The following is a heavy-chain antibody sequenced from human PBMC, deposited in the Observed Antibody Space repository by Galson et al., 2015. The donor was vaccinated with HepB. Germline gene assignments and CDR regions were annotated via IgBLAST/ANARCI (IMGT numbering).Heavy chain of an antibody. CDR3: ARDQGATGLRYFDWFRNLDAFDI. CDR2: ISYDGSNK. CDR1: GFTFSSYA. V-gene: IGHV3-30*04. J-gene: IGHJ3*02. D-gene: IGHD3-9*01. Sequence: SLRLSCAASGFTFSSYAMHWVRQAPGKGLEWVAVISYDGSNKYYADSVKGRFTISRDNSKNTLYLQMNSLRAEDTAVYYSARDQGATGLRYFDWFRNLDAFDIWGQGTMVTVSS.